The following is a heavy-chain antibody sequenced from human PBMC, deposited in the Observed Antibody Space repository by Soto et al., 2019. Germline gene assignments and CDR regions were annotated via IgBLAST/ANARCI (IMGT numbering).Heavy chain of an antibody. V-gene: IGHV3-48*03. D-gene: IGHD3-3*01. CDR1: GFTFSSYE. CDR3: ARENPYYDFWSGNRGDFDY. CDR2: ISSSGSTI. J-gene: IGHJ4*02. Sequence: QAGGSLRLSCAASGFTFSSYEMNWVRQAPGKGLEWVSYISSSGSTIYYADSVKGRFTISRDNAKNSLYLQMNSLRAEDTAVYYCARENPYYDFWSGNRGDFDYWGQGTLVTVSS.